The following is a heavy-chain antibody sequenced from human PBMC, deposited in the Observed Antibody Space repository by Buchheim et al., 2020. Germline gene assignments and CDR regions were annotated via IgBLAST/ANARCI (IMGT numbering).Heavy chain of an antibody. CDR2: ISYDGSNK. CDR3: AKDGDWNAPPGDYYYGMDV. J-gene: IGHJ6*02. CDR1: GFTFSSYG. V-gene: IGHV3-30*18. D-gene: IGHD1-1*01. Sequence: QVQLVESGGGVVQPGRSLRLSCAASGFTFSSYGMHWVRQAPGKGLEWVAVISYDGSNKYYADSVKGRFTISRDNSKNTLYLQMNSLRAEDTAVYYCAKDGDWNAPPGDYYYGMDVWGQGTT.